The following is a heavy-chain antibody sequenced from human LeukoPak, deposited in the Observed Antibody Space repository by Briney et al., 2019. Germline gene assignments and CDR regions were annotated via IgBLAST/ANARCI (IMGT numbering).Heavy chain of an antibody. CDR1: GGSISNGDYN. Sequence: PSQTLSLTCNVSGGSISNGDYNWNWIRQSAGKGLESIGRIYLSGRTDYNPSLKSRVTISVDTSKNQFSMRLTSVTAADTAVYYCARGYGSGSYFVYWGQGTLVTVSS. V-gene: IGHV4-61*02. CDR2: IYLSGRT. CDR3: ARGYGSGSYFVY. J-gene: IGHJ4*02. D-gene: IGHD3-10*01.